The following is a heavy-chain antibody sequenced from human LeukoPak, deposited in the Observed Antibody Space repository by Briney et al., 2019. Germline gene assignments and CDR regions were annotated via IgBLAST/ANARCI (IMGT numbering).Heavy chain of an antibody. CDR1: GYTFTSYY. Sequence: ASVKVSCKASGYTFTSYYMHWVRQAPGQGLEWMGIINPSGGSTSCAQKFQGRVTMTRDTSTSTVYMELSSLRSEDTAVYYCARPLNDYGDWKLLDYWGQGTLVTVSS. CDR3: ARPLNDYGDWKLLDY. CDR2: INPSGGST. V-gene: IGHV1-46*01. J-gene: IGHJ4*02. D-gene: IGHD4-17*01.